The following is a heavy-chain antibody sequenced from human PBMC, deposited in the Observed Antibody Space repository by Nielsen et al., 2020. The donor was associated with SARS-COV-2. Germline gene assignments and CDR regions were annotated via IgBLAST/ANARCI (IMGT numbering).Heavy chain of an antibody. Sequence: SETLSLTCTDSGGSISSGGYYWSWIRQHPGKGLEWIGYIYYSGSTYYNPSLKSRVTISVDTSKNQFSLKLSSVTAADTAVYYCARDSGLLGRDYYYYGMDVWGQGTTVTVSS. CDR1: GGSISSGGYY. CDR3: ARDSGLLGRDYYYYGMDV. CDR2: IYYSGST. J-gene: IGHJ6*02. V-gene: IGHV4-31*03.